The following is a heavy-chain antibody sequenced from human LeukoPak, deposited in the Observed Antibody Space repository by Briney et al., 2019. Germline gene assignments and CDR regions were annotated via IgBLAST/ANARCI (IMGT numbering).Heavy chain of an antibody. CDR2: TYPGDSDT. V-gene: IGHV5-51*01. Sequence: GESLKISCKGSGYSFSSYWIGWVRQKPGKGLEWMGITYPGDSDTRYSPSFQGQVTISADKSISTAYLQWSSLKASDAAMYYCARSLYDILTGYSGYYFDYWGQGTLVTVSS. J-gene: IGHJ4*02. CDR1: GYSFSSYW. CDR3: ARSLYDILTGYSGYYFDY. D-gene: IGHD3-9*01.